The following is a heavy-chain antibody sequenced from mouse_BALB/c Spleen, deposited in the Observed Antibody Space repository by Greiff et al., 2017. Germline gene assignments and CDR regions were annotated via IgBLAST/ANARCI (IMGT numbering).Heavy chain of an antibody. Sequence: EVKLMESGPGLVKPSQSLSLTCTVTGYSITSDYAWNWIRQFPGNKLESLGYISYNGSTSYNPSLKSRISITRDTSKNQFFLQLNSVTTEDTATYTCARRDRFDRQRTTFYCAGGGQGTALTVST. J-gene: IGHJ2*01. CDR1: GYSITSDYA. CDR2: ISYNGST. D-gene: IGHD2-14*01. V-gene: IGHV3-2*02. CDR3: ARRDRFDRQRTTFYCAG.